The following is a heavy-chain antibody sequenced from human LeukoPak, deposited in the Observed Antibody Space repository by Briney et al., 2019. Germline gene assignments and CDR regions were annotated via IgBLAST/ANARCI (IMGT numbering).Heavy chain of an antibody. CDR3: ARENYGGLIYYYYYMDV. CDR2: ISCSGNTI. J-gene: IGHJ6*03. D-gene: IGHD4-17*01. CDR1: GFTFSMYN. Sequence: PGGSLRLSCAASGFTFSMYNMNCVRHAAGGGSEWVSYISCSGNTIYYADSVKGRFIISTDNAKNTMYQQMNSLRAEDTAVYYCARENYGGLIYYYYYMDVWGKEATVTVAS. V-gene: IGHV3-48*03.